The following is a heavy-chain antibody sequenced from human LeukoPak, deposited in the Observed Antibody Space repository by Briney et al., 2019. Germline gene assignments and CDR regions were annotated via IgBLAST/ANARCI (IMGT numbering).Heavy chain of an antibody. CDR3: ARYSWYEAFDI. J-gene: IGHJ3*02. Sequence: GGSLRLSCAASGFTVSSNYMSWVSQAPGKGLEWVSVIYSGGSTYYADSVKGRFTISRDNSKNTLYLQMNSLRAEDTAVYYCARYSWYEAFDIWGQGTMVTVSS. V-gene: IGHV3-66*01. CDR1: GFTVSSNY. D-gene: IGHD6-13*01. CDR2: IYSGGST.